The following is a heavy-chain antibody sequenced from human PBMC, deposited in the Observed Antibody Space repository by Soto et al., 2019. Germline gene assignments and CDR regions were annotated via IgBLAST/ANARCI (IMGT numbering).Heavy chain of an antibody. J-gene: IGHJ4*02. CDR2: ILSDVEQ. CDR1: GFSLTNVQKG. CDR3: ARISGRFGASHFDF. D-gene: IGHD3-10*01. Sequence: QVTLKESGPVLVQATETLTLTCNVSGFSLTNVQKGVAWIRQPPGKALEWLAHILSDVEQSYKSSLKKRLTISQGTSKRQVVLVMTNVEPVDTATYYCARISGRFGASHFDFWGQGSSVIVSS. V-gene: IGHV2-26*01.